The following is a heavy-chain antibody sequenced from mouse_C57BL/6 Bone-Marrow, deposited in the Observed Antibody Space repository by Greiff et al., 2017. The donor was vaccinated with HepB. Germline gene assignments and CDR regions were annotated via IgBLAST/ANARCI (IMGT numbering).Heavy chain of an antibody. CDR2: INPSSGYT. CDR3: AREEDGNCYY. Sequence: QVQLKESGAELARPGASVKMSCKASGYTFTSYTMHWVKQRPGQGLEWIGYINPSSGYTKYNQKFKDKATLTADKSSSTAYMQLSSLTSEDSAVYYCAREEDGNCYYGGQGTRPTVT. V-gene: IGHV1-4*01. CDR1: GYTFTSYT. J-gene: IGHJ2*03. D-gene: IGHD2-1*01.